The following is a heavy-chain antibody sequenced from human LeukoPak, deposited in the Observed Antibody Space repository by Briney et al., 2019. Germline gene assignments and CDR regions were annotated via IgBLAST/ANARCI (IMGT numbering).Heavy chain of an antibody. CDR2: VSYSGGTI. V-gene: IGHV3-48*04. J-gene: IGHJ6*03. CDR1: GFTFSDYC. Sequence: PGGSLRLSCAASGFTFSDYCMNWVRQAPGQGLEWVSYVSYSGGTIYYADSVKGRFTISRDNAKNSLYLQMNSLRAEDTAVYYCARVGPTYYYYYMDIWGKGTTVTVSS. CDR3: ARVGPTYYYYYMDI.